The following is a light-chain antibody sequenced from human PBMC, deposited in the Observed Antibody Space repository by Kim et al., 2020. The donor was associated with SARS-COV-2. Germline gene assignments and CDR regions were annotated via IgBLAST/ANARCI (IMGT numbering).Light chain of an antibody. CDR1: QSISSS. V-gene: IGKV3-15*01. CDR3: QQYAYWRA. CDR2: GAS. J-gene: IGKJ5*01. Sequence: SLSPGERATRPCRASQSISSSLAWYQQKPGQAPRVLIYGASARATGIPARFSGSGSGTEFTLTISNLQSEDFAVYYCQQYAYWRAFGQGTRLEIK.